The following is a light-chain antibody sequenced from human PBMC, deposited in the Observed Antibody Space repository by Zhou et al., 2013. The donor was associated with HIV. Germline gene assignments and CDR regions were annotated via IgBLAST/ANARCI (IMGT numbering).Light chain of an antibody. CDR3: QVWDSASDHPV. V-gene: IGLV3-21*02. J-gene: IGLJ3*02. CDR2: DDS. Sequence: SYELTQPPSASVAPGQTARITCERNNIGSKSVHWYQQKPGQAPVLVVYDDSDRPSGIPERFSGSNSGNTATLTITRVEAGDEADYHCQVWDSASDHPVFGGGTRLTVL. CDR1: NIGSKS.